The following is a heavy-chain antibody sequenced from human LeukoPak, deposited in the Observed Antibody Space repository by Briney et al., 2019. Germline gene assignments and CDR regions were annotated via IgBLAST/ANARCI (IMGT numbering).Heavy chain of an antibody. V-gene: IGHV3-23*01. CDR2: ISGSGGST. J-gene: IGHJ4*02. CDR3: AKDLMATYYDSWSGYFIDY. CDR1: GFTFSSYA. Sequence: GGSLRLSCAASGFTFSSYAMSWVRQAPGKGLEWVSAISGSGGSTYYADSVKGRFTISRDNSKNTLYLQMNSLRAEDTAVYYCAKDLMATYYDSWSGYFIDYWGQGTLVTVSS. D-gene: IGHD3-3*01.